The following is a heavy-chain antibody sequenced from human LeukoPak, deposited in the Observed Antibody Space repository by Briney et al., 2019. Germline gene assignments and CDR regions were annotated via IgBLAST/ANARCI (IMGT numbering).Heavy chain of an antibody. D-gene: IGHD3-9*01. J-gene: IGHJ4*02. CDR2: ISGSGNRA. CDR3: ARAPGRILTGWKDYYFDY. Sequence: GGSLRLSCAASRFTFSTYGMNWVRQTPGKGLEWVAAISGSGNRAYHADSVKGRFTISRDNSKNMLYLQMNSLRAEDTALYYCARAPGRILTGWKDYYFDYWGQGTLVTVSS. V-gene: IGHV3-23*01. CDR1: RFTFSTYG.